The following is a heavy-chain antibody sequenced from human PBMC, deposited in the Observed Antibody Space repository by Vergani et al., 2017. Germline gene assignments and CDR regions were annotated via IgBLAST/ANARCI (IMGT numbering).Heavy chain of an antibody. V-gene: IGHV3-15*01. CDR3: TAANWNYDCGMDV. CDR2: IKSKTDGGTT. CDR1: GFTFSNAW. D-gene: IGHD1-20*01. Sequence: VQLVESGGGLIKPGGSLRLSCAASGFTFSNAWMSWVRQAPGKGLEWVGCIKSKTDGGTTDYAAPVKGSFTIARADSKNTLYLQMNSLKNEDTAVYYCTAANWNYDCGMDVWGQGTTVTVSS. J-gene: IGHJ6*02.